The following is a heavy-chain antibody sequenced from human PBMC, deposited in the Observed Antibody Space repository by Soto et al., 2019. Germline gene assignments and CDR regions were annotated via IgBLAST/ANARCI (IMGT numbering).Heavy chain of an antibody. CDR2: LKGKSAGGTT. Sequence: GGSLRQSVAGYDVSFITACWIWVRQAPGKGLEWVARLKGKSAGGTTDYAAPVTGRFTISSDDSKNTLYLQMNNLKIEDTAVYYCTTEFGFSSGQNDNWGQGTLVTVSS. CDR1: DVSFITAC. CDR3: TTEFGFSSGQNDN. D-gene: IGHD6-19*01. J-gene: IGHJ4*02. V-gene: IGHV3-15*07.